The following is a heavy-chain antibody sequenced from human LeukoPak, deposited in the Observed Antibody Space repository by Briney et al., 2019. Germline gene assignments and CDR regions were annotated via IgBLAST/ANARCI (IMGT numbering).Heavy chain of an antibody. CDR2: IYYSGST. D-gene: IGHD2-21*02. J-gene: IGHJ4*02. CDR1: GGSISSGGYY. Sequence: PSETLSLTCTVSGGSISSGGYYWSWIRQHPGKGLEWIGYIYYSGSTYYNPSLKSRVTISVDTSKNQFSLKLSSVTAADTAVYYCAREYCGGDCLFDYSGQGTLVTVSS. V-gene: IGHV4-31*03. CDR3: AREYCGGDCLFDY.